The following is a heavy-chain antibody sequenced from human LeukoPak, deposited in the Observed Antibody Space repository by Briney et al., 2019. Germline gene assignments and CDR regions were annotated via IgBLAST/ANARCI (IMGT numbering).Heavy chain of an antibody. J-gene: IGHJ6*03. CDR1: GYTFTSYD. Sequence: AASVKVSCKASGYTFTSYDINWVRQATGQGLEWMGWMNPNSGNTGYAQKFQGRVTMTRNTSISTAYMELSSLRSEDTAVYYCARELSGWYYYYYYYMDVWGKGTTVTVSS. CDR3: ARELSGWYYYYYYYMDV. V-gene: IGHV1-8*01. D-gene: IGHD6-19*01. CDR2: MNPNSGNT.